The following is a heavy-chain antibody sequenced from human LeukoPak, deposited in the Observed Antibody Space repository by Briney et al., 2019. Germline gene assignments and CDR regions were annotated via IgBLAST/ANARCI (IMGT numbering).Heavy chain of an antibody. CDR1: GYTFTSSG. D-gene: IGHD1-26*01. V-gene: IGHV1-8*02. CDR3: ARVTGSIDY. Sequence: ASVKVSCKASGYTFTSSGISWVRQATGQGLEWMGWMNPKSGNTGYAQKFQGRVTMTRDTSISTAYMELGSLRSEDTAVYYCARVTGSIDYWGQGTLVTVSS. CDR2: MNPKSGNT. J-gene: IGHJ4*02.